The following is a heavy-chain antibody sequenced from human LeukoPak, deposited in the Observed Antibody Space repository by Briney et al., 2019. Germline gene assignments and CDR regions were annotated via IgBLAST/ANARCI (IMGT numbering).Heavy chain of an antibody. CDR2: IYHSGST. J-gene: IGHJ4*02. Sequence: SETLSLTCAVSGDSISSINWWSWVRQPPGKGLEWIGEIYHSGSTNYNPSLKSRVTISVDMSKNQFSLKLSSVTAADTAVYYCARVYASQDWGQGTLVTVSS. V-gene: IGHV4-4*02. CDR1: GDSISSINW. D-gene: IGHD2-8*01. CDR3: ARVYASQD.